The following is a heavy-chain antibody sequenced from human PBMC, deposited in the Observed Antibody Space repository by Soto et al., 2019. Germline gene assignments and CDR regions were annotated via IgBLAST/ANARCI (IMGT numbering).Heavy chain of an antibody. CDR1: GFTFSNYA. D-gene: IGHD2-2*01. J-gene: IGHJ6*02. Sequence: QVQLVESGGGVVQPGRSLRLSCAASGFTFSNYAMHWVRQAPGKGLDWVAVVSFDGSNSYYADSVKGRFTISRDNSKNTLFLQMNSLRPEDTAVYFCARPIVPAIQNHPYYYYGLDFWGQGTTVTVSS. CDR2: VSFDGSNS. CDR3: ARPIVPAIQNHPYYYYGLDF. V-gene: IGHV3-30-3*01.